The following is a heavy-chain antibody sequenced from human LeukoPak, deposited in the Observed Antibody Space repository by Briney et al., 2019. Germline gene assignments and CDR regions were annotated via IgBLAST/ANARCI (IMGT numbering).Heavy chain of an antibody. CDR2: INTDGTVT. CDR3: ATKQWLAPPPDS. D-gene: IGHD6-19*01. Sequence: GGSLRLSCAASRFTFSKYWMLWVRQAPGKELESVSRINTDGTVTTYADSVKGRFTVSRDNADNTMFLQMNSVRDEDTAVYYCATKQWLAPPPDSWGQGTPVTVSS. V-gene: IGHV3-74*01. J-gene: IGHJ4*02. CDR1: RFTFSKYW.